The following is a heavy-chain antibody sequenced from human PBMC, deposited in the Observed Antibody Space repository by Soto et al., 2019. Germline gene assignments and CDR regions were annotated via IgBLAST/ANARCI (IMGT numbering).Heavy chain of an antibody. CDR2: IYHSGST. CDR3: ARGGYCTNGVCFSFGWFDP. CDR1: SGSISSSHW. V-gene: IGHV4-4*02. D-gene: IGHD2-8*01. J-gene: IGHJ5*02. Sequence: QVQLQESCPGLVKPSGTLSLTCAVSSGSISSSHWCSWVRQPPGKGLEWIGEIYHSGSTNYNPSLKSRVTISVDKSKNQFSLKRSSVTAADTAVYYCARGGYCTNGVCFSFGWFDPWGQGTLVTVS.